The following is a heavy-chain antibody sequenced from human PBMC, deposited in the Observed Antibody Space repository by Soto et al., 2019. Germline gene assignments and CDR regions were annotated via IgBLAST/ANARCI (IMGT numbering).Heavy chain of an antibody. CDR3: ARDGLLSFGVVLQPQYIDV. V-gene: IGHV3-21*06. Sequence: GGSLRLSCATSGFPFSSYNMNWVRQAPGKGLQWVSSISSTSRYIYYADSVKGRFTISRDNANNSLYLQMDSLRAEDTAVYYCARDGLLSFGVVLQPQYIDVRGTATTVTLFS. CDR1: GFPFSSYN. CDR2: ISSTSRYI. D-gene: IGHD3-10*01. J-gene: IGHJ6*03.